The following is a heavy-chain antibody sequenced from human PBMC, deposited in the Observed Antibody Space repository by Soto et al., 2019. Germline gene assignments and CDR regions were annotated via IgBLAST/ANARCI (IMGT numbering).Heavy chain of an antibody. CDR2: IYYSGST. Sequence: QVQLQESGPGLVKPSETLSLTCTVSGGSISSYYWSWIRQPPGTGLEWIGYIYYSGSTNYNPSLKSRVTVSVDTSKNQFALKLRSVTAADTAVYYCARVWGGAFDFWGQGTMVTVSS. CDR1: GGSISSYY. J-gene: IGHJ3*01. V-gene: IGHV4-59*01. D-gene: IGHD3-10*01. CDR3: ARVWGGAFDF.